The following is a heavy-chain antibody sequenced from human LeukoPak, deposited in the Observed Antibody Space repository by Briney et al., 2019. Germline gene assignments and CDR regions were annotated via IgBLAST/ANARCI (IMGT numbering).Heavy chain of an antibody. J-gene: IGHJ4*02. V-gene: IGHV5-51*01. D-gene: IGHD3-10*01. CDR1: GYTFSIYW. CDR2: IYPRDSDT. CDR3: ARDLWFGELFIPFDY. Sequence: GESLKISCKGSGYTFSIYWIAWVRQMPGKGLEWMGIIYPRDSDTRYSPSFQGQVTISADKSISTAYLQWSSLRASDTAMYYCARDLWFGELFIPFDYWGQGTLVTVSS.